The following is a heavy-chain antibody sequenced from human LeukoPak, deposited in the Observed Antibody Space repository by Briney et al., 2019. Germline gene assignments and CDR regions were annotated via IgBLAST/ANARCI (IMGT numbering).Heavy chain of an antibody. CDR1: GYTLTSYY. D-gene: IGHD2-21*01. CDR3: ARGRVDHMGYYYYYGMDV. Sequence: ASVKVSCKASGYTLTSYYMHWVRQAPGQGLEWMGIINPSGGSTSYAQKFQGRVTMTRDTSTSTVYMELSSLRSEDTAVYYCARGRVDHMGYYYYYGMDVWGQGTTVTVSS. V-gene: IGHV1-46*01. CDR2: INPSGGST. J-gene: IGHJ6*02.